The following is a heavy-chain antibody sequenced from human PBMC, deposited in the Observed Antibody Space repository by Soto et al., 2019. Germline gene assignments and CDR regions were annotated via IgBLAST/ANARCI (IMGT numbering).Heavy chain of an antibody. CDR2: IKQDGNDL. Sequence: GGSLRLSCAASGFTFSSYWMSWVRQAPEKGLEWVANIKQDGNDLYFVDSVKGRFTISRDNAKNSLYLQMSSLRAEDTAVYYCAKVPYCCYSVLLLHYRLDVWGQGTTVPVAS. J-gene: IGHJ6*02. CDR1: GFTFSSYW. CDR3: AKVPYCCYSVLLLHYRLDV. V-gene: IGHV3-7*01. D-gene: IGHD3-22*01.